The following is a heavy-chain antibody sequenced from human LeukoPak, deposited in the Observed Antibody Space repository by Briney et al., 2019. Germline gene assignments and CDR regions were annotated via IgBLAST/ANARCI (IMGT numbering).Heavy chain of an antibody. V-gene: IGHV1-46*01. CDR1: GYTFTSYY. D-gene: IGHD5-18*01. Sequence: ASVKVSCKASGYTFTSYYMHWVRQAPGQGLEWMGIINPSGGSTSYAQKFQGRVTMTRDTSTSTVYMELNSLRSEDTAVYYCARVGGDTAMVTPPLAWGQGTLVTVSS. J-gene: IGHJ5*02. CDR3: ARVGGDTAMVTPPLA. CDR2: INPSGGST.